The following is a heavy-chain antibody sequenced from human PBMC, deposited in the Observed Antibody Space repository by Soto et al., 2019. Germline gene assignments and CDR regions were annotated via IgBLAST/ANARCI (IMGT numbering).Heavy chain of an antibody. CDR3: ARDGGSYGYYYDNSGCILFDF. Sequence: SKTLSITCAVSGYSIRSGYYWGWVRQPPEKGLEWIGSVYQGGASYYNPSLKSRVTISIDTSNNQFPLRLTSVTAEATAVYYCARDGGSYGYYYDNSGCILFDFWGQRNMV. V-gene: IGHV4-38-2*01. J-gene: IGHJ4*02. CDR2: VYQGGAS. D-gene: IGHD3-22*01. CDR1: GYSIRSGYY.